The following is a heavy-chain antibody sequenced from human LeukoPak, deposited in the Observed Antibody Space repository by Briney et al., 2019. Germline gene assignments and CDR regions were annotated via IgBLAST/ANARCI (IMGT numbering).Heavy chain of an antibody. CDR2: IKQDGSER. CDR3: ANFDYGDYLFDY. J-gene: IGHJ4*02. Sequence: GGSLRLFCAASGFTFSNSWMSWVRQAPGGGLEWVANIKQDGSERYYVDSVKGRFTISRDNSKNTLYLQMNSLRAEDTAVYYCANFDYGDYLFDYWGQGTLVTVSS. V-gene: IGHV3-7*03. D-gene: IGHD4-17*01. CDR1: GFTFSNSW.